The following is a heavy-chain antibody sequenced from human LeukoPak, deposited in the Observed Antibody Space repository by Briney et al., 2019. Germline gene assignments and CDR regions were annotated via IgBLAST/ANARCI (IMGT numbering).Heavy chain of an antibody. J-gene: IGHJ4*02. CDR3: AKDLIRGGSTSCYDY. CDR1: GFTFSSYA. D-gene: IGHD2-2*01. V-gene: IGHV3-23*01. CDR2: ISGSGGST. Sequence: GGSLRLSCAASGFTFSSYAMSWVRQAPGKGLEWVSAISGSGGSTYYADSVKGRFTISRDNSKNTLYLQMNSLRAEDTAVYYCAKDLIRGGSTSCYDYWGQGTLVTVSS.